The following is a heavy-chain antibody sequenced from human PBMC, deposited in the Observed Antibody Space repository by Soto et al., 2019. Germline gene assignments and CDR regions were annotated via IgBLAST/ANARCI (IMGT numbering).Heavy chain of an antibody. V-gene: IGHV3-33*01. Sequence: WGSLRLSCVMSAFTFNNYGIHWVRQAPGKGLEWVAVMWVGVRKENYADSVKGRFTMSRDLSKNTLYLQMDSLRAEDTAVYYCARDIDTSSHFGWLDPWGQGTPVTVSS. CDR3: ARDIDTSSHFGWLDP. CDR1: AFTFNNYG. D-gene: IGHD2-2*01. J-gene: IGHJ5*02. CDR2: MWVGVRKE.